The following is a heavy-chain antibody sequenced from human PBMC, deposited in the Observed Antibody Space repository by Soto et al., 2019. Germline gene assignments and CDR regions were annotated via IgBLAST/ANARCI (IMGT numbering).Heavy chain of an antibody. CDR3: ARVRPTYCGGDCLPYY. CDR2: ISYDGSNK. V-gene: IGHV3-30-3*01. CDR1: GFTFSSYA. D-gene: IGHD2-21*02. Sequence: PGGSLRLSCAAXGFTFSSYAMHWVRQAPGKGLEWVAVISYDGSNKYYADSVKGRFTISRDNSKNTLYLQMNSLRAEDTAVYYCARVRPTYCGGDCLPYYWGQGTLVTVSS. J-gene: IGHJ4*02.